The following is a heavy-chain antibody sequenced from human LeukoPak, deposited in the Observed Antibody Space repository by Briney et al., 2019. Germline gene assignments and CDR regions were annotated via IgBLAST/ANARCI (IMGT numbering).Heavy chain of an antibody. Sequence: SETLSLTCAAYGGSFGGFYWSWIRQPPGKGLEWIGEINHSGSTNYNPSLKSRVTISVDTSKNQFSLKLSSVTAADTAVYYCARGTKFDEIVVVPAATRTKYYFDYWGQGTLVTVSS. J-gene: IGHJ4*02. CDR1: GGSFGGFY. D-gene: IGHD2-2*01. CDR2: INHSGST. V-gene: IGHV4-34*01. CDR3: ARGTKFDEIVVVPAATRTKYYFDY.